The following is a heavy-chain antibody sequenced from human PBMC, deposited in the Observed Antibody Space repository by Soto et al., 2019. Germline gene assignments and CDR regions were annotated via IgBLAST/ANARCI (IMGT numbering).Heavy chain of an antibody. Sequence: QVQLVQSGAELKKPGASVRVSCKASGYTFTYYDINWVRQAAGQGLEWRGWMNPNTGVTKTDYLGIFAGRLTMTRDTSIGSAYLEIRNLRCADTAVYYCARGSSPDYSFCDTPRGDGFEYWGHGTLVTVSS. D-gene: IGHD1-26*01. CDR1: GYTFTYYD. V-gene: IGHV1-8*02. J-gene: IGHJ5*01. CDR2: MNPNTGVTKT. CDR3: ARGSSPDYSFCDTPRGDGFEY.